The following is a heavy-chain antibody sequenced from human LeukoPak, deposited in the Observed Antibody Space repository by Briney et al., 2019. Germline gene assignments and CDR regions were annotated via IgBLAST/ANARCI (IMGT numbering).Heavy chain of an antibody. CDR2: IYSGGST. Sequence: PGGSLRLSCAASEFSVGSNYMTWVRQAPGKGLEWVSLIYSGGSTYYADSVEGRFTISRDNAKNSLYLQMNSLRAEDTAVYYCARAEAAGVTMDVWGKGTTVTVSS. CDR1: EFSVGSNY. J-gene: IGHJ6*03. CDR3: ARAEAAGVTMDV. D-gene: IGHD6-13*01. V-gene: IGHV3-66*01.